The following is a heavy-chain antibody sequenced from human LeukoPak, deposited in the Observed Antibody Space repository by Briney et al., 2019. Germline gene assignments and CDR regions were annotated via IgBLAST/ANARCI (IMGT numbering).Heavy chain of an antibody. CDR2: IFSTGST. CDR1: GGSVSSGSYH. D-gene: IGHD3-10*01. V-gene: IGHV4-61*01. J-gene: IGHJ4*02. CDR3: ARGPSGSGSFQLDY. Sequence: SETLSLTCIVSGGSVSSGSYHWSWIRQPPGKGLEWIGYIFSTGSTNYNPSLKSRVTMSVDTSKNQFSLRLSSVTAADTAVYYCARGPSGSGSFQLDYWGQGTLVTVSS.